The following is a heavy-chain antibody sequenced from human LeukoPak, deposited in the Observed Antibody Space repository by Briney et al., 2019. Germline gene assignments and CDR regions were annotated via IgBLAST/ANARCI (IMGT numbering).Heavy chain of an antibody. CDR1: VFTFSSYA. CDR2: ISGSGGST. CDR3: ARSRDGYNFDYFDY. D-gene: IGHD5-24*01. J-gene: IGHJ4*02. V-gene: IGHV3-23*01. Sequence: PAGSLRLSRAASVFTFSSYAMSWVRQAPGKGLEWVSAISGSGGSTYYADSVKGRLNISRDNSKNTLYLQMNSLRAEDTAVYYCARSRDGYNFDYFDYWGQGTLVTVSS.